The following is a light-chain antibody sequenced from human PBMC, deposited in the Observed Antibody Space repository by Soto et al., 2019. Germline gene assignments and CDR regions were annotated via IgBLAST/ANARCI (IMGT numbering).Light chain of an antibody. CDR1: SSDVGGYDY. CDR2: DVS. J-gene: IGLJ1*01. V-gene: IGLV2-14*03. Sequence: QSVLTQPASVSGSPGQSIIISCTGTSSDVGGYDYVSWYQHHPGKAPKLIICDVSDRPSGVSNRFSGSKSGNTASLTMSGLQAEDEGDYYCSSYTTSSTPCVFGTGTKVTVL. CDR3: SSYTTSSTPCV.